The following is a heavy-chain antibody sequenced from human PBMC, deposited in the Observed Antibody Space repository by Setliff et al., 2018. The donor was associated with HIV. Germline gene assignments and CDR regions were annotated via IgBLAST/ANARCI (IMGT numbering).Heavy chain of an antibody. V-gene: IGHV1-69*10. Sequence: SVKVSCKASRGTFSSYGFNWVRQAPGQGLEWMGGIIPILGIANYAQKFKGRVTITADKSTSTVYMELRSLRSEDTAVYYCAADIGDSRGFPVYWGQGTLVTVSS. CDR2: IIPILGIA. D-gene: IGHD3-22*01. CDR3: AADIGDSRGFPVY. J-gene: IGHJ4*02. CDR1: RGTFSSYG.